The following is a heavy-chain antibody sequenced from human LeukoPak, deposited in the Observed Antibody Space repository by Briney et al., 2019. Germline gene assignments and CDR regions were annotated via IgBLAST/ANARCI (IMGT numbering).Heavy chain of an antibody. CDR2: ISDIGSI. Sequence: SETLSLTCTVSGGSISSYYWSWIRQPPGKGLEWIAYISDIGSINYNPSLKSRVTISLDTSKNQFSLKLSSVTAADTAVYYCAGGYCSSTSCASEAIDYWGQGTLVTVSS. J-gene: IGHJ4*02. CDR1: GGSISSYY. CDR3: AGGYCSSTSCASEAIDY. D-gene: IGHD2-2*01. V-gene: IGHV4-59*12.